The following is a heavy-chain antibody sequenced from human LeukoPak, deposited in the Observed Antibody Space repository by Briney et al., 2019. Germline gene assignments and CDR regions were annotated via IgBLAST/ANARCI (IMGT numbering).Heavy chain of an antibody. CDR1: GFTFSSYA. CDR2: IWHDGRNQ. CDR3: ARTYYHMDV. Sequence: PGESLRLSCAASGFTFSSYAMHWVRQAPGKGLEWVAVIWHDGRNQYYADSVKGRFTISRDNSKNTLYLQMNSLRAEDTALYYCARTYYHMDVWGKGATVTVSS. V-gene: IGHV3-33*01. J-gene: IGHJ6*03.